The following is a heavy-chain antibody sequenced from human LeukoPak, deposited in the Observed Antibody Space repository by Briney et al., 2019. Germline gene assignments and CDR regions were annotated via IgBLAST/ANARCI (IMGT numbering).Heavy chain of an antibody. CDR3: ARDRHYYDSSGYPFPSFDY. V-gene: IGHV4-4*07. D-gene: IGHD3-22*01. CDR1: GGSISSYY. CDR2: IYTSGST. Sequence: SETLSLTCTVSGGSISSYYWSWIRQPAGKGLEWIGRIYTSGSTNYNPSLKSRVTMSVDTSKNQFSPKLSSVTAADTAVYYCARDRHYYDSSGYPFPSFDYWGQGTLVTVSS. J-gene: IGHJ4*02.